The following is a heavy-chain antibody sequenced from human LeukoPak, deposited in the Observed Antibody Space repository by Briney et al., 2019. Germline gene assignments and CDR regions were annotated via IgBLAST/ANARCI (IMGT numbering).Heavy chain of an antibody. CDR1: GGTFSSYA. V-gene: IGHV1-69*06. D-gene: IGHD3-10*01. J-gene: IGHJ4*02. CDR3: ARDPRYYGSGSYFDY. Sequence: ASVKVSCKASGGTFSSYAVSWVRQASGQGLEWTGSMNTNSDTSDYTQKFQGRVTITADKSTSTAYMELSSLRSEDTAVYYCARDPRYYGSGSYFDYWGQGTLVTVSS. CDR2: MNTNSDTS.